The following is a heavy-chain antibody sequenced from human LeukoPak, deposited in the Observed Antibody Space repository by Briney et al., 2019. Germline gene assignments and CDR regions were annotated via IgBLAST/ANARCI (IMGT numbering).Heavy chain of an antibody. CDR3: ARGDVDYYDSSGYYGVIGKYYCYYYMDV. D-gene: IGHD3-22*01. V-gene: IGHV1-3*03. CDR2: INAGNGNT. CDR1: GYTFTSYA. Sequence: GASVKVSCKASGYTFTSYAMHWVRQAPGQRLEWMGWINAGNGNTKYSQEFQGRVTITADESTSTAYMELSSLRSEDTAVYYCARGDVDYYDSSGYYGVIGKYYCYYYMDVWGKGTTVTISS. J-gene: IGHJ6*03.